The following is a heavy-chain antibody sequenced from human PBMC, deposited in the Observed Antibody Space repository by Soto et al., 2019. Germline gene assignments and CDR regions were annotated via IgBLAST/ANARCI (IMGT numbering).Heavy chain of an antibody. V-gene: IGHV4-59*01. CDR1: GDSISSYY. D-gene: IGHD3-3*01. J-gene: IGHJ6*02. CDR2: IYYSGST. Sequence: SETLSLTCTVSGDSISSYYWSWIRQPPGKGLEWIGYIYYSGSTNYNPSLKSRVTISVDTSKNQFSLKLSSVTAADTAVYYCARDRKGLWSGYYDYYYYGMDVWGQGTTVTVSS. CDR3: ARDRKGLWSGYYDYYYYGMDV.